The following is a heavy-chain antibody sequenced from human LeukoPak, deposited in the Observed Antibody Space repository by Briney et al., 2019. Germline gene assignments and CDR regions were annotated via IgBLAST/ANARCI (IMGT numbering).Heavy chain of an antibody. CDR1: GFTVSSNY. J-gene: IGHJ4*02. Sequence: PGGSLRLSCAASGFTVSSNYMSWVRQAPGKGLEWVSVIYSGGSTYYADSVKGRFTISRDNSKNTLYLQMNSPRAEDTAVYYCARVFAPDTYYYDSSGHYFDYWGQGTLVTVSS. CDR3: ARVFAPDTYYYDSSGHYFDY. CDR2: IYSGGST. D-gene: IGHD3-22*01. V-gene: IGHV3-66*02.